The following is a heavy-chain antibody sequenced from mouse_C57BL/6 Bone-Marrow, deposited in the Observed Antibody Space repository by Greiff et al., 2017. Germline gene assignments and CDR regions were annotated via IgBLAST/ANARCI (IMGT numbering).Heavy chain of an antibody. D-gene: IGHD2-3*01. CDR1: GYAFSSYW. J-gene: IGHJ4*01. CDR3: ARRDDGYYVAMDY. Sequence: VQLQQSGAELVKPGASVKISCKASGYAFSSYWMNWVKQRPGKGLEWIGQIYPGDGDTNYNGKFKGKATLTADKSSSTAYMQLSSLTSEDSAVYFCARRDDGYYVAMDYWGQGTSVTVSS. CDR2: IYPGDGDT. V-gene: IGHV1-80*01.